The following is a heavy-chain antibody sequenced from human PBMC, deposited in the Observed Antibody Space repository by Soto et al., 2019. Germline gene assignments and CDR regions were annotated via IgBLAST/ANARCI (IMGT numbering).Heavy chain of an antibody. CDR2: ISSNGGST. CDR1: GFTFSSYA. V-gene: IGHV3-64D*08. Sequence: GESLKISCSASGFTFSSYAMHWVRQAPGKGLEYVSAISSNGGSTYYADSVKGRFTISRDNSKNTLYLQMSSLRAEDTAVYYCVKDFPDTAMVTNWFDPWGQGTLVTVSS. CDR3: VKDFPDTAMVTNWFDP. J-gene: IGHJ5*02. D-gene: IGHD5-18*01.